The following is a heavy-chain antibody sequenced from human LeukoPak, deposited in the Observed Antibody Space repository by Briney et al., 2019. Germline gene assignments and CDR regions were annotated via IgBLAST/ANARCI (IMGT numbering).Heavy chain of an antibody. CDR3: HCSSTSSYYYYMDV. Sequence: PSRTLSLTCTVSGGSISSGDYYWSWIRQPPGKGLEWIGYIYYSGSTYYNPSLKSRVTISVDTSKNQFSLKLSSVTAADTAVYYCHCSSTSSYYYYMDVWGKGTTVTVSS. CDR1: GGSISSGDYY. V-gene: IGHV4-30-4*08. J-gene: IGHJ6*03. CDR2: IYYSGST. D-gene: IGHD2-2*01.